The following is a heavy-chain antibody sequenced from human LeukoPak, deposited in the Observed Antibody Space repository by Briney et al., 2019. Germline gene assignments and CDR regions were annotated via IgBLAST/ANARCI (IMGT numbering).Heavy chain of an antibody. CDR3: TTRGAAAGPAELDY. J-gene: IGHJ4*02. D-gene: IGHD6-13*01. CDR1: GFTFSGSV. CDR2: IRSKTNSYAT. V-gene: IGHV3-73*01. Sequence: GGSLRLSCAASGFTFSGSVMHWVRQASGKGLEWVGRIRSKTNSYATAYGASVRGGFTISRDDSKDTAYLQMNSLKTEDTAVYYCTTRGAAAGPAELDYWGQGTLVTVSS.